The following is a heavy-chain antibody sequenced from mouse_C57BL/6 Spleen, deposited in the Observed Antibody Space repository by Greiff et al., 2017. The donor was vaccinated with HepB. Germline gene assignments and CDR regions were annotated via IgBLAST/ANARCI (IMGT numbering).Heavy chain of an antibody. Sequence: EVKVEESGGGLVKPGGSLKLSCAASGFTFSDYGMHWVRQAPEKGLEWVAYISSGSSTIYYADTVKGRFTISRDNAKNTLFLQMTSLRSEDTAMYYCARVFTTVVAMDYWGQGTSVTVSS. V-gene: IGHV5-17*01. D-gene: IGHD1-1*01. CDR2: ISSGSSTI. J-gene: IGHJ4*01. CDR3: ARVFTTVVAMDY. CDR1: GFTFSDYG.